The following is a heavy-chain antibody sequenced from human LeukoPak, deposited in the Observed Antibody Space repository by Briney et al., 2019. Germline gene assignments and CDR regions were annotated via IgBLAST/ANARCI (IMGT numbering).Heavy chain of an antibody. J-gene: IGHJ4*02. CDR1: GGTFSSYA. D-gene: IGHD3-22*01. Sequence: SVKVSCKASGGTFSSYAISWVRQAPGQGLEWMGGIIPIFGTANYAQKFQGRVTITTDESTSTAYMELSSLRSEDTAVYYCARARRYYYDSSGYYDYWGQGTLVTVSS. V-gene: IGHV1-69*05. CDR2: IIPIFGTA. CDR3: ARARRYYYDSSGYYDY.